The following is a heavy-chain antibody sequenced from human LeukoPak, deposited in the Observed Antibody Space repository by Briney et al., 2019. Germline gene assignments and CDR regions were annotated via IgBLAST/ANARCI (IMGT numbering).Heavy chain of an antibody. CDR2: ISFDGKSK. V-gene: IGHV3-30*04. J-gene: IGHJ4*02. D-gene: IGHD4-17*01. CDR1: GFFFSSHA. Sequence: GGSLRLSCAASGFFFSSHALHWVRQAPGQGLEWLAVISFDGKSKFYGDSVKGRFTISRDNPRNTLYLQMNSLRSEDTALYYCAKDRQYGDYGGGDFFDSWGQGTLVTVSS. CDR3: AKDRQYGDYGGGDFFDS.